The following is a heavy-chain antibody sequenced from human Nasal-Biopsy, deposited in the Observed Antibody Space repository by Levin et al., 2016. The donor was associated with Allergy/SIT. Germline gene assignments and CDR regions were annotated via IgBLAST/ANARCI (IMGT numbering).Heavy chain of an antibody. Sequence: GESLKISCAASGFIFSGYGMHWVRRAPGKGLEWVAVTSSDEHKKGYAESVKGRFTVSRDNSKNTLYLQMNSLRVEDTAIYYCAKGRGHSYGRPIDSWGQGTLVTVSS. V-gene: IGHV3-30*18. CDR3: AKGRGHSYGRPIDS. J-gene: IGHJ4*02. CDR1: GFIFSGYG. CDR2: TSSDEHKK. D-gene: IGHD5-18*01.